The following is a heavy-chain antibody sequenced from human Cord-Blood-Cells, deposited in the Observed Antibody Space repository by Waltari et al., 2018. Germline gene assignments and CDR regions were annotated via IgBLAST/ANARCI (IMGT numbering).Heavy chain of an antibody. V-gene: IGHV1-69*09. Sequence: QVPLVQSGAEVKKPGSSVKVSCKASGGTFSSFAISRVRQAPGQGLEWMGRIIPILGIANYAQKFQGRVTITADKSTSTAYMELSSLRSEDTAVYYCARVDPWEIFDYWGQGTLVTVSS. CDR3: ARVDPWEIFDY. J-gene: IGHJ4*02. CDR1: GGTFSSFA. CDR2: IIPILGIA. D-gene: IGHD1-26*01.